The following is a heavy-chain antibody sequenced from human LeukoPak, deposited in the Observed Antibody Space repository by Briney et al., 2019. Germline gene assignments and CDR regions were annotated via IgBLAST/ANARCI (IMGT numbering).Heavy chain of an antibody. CDR3: ARDLELELRD. Sequence: SETLSLTCTVSSGSISTSNYYWGWVRQPPGKALEWIGNIFYSGSTYYSPSLKSRVTISLDTSRNQFSLKLNSVTAADTAVYYCARDLELELRDWGQGTLVTVSS. CDR2: IFYSGST. D-gene: IGHD1-7*01. V-gene: IGHV4-39*07. J-gene: IGHJ4*02. CDR1: SGSISTSNYY.